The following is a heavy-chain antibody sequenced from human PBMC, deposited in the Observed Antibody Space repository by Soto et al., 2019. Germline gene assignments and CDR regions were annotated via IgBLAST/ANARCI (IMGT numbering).Heavy chain of an antibody. V-gene: IGHV1-46*01. CDR2: INPSGGST. D-gene: IGHD2-15*01. Sequence: GASVKVSCKASGYTFTSYGISWVRQAPGQGLEWMGIINPSGGSTSYAQKFQGRCTISRDNAKNSLFLQMNSLRDEDTAVYYCARDPVEGYCSGASCYYYSGMDVWGQGATVTVSS. CDR3: ARDPVEGYCSGASCYYYSGMDV. CDR1: GYTFTSYG. J-gene: IGHJ6*02.